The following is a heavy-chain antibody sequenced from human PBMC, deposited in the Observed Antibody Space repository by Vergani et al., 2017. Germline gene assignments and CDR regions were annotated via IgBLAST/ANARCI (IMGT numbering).Heavy chain of an antibody. CDR3: AIFPGKDTAMACDI. Sequence: QVQLVQSGAEVKKPGASVKVSCKASGYTFTSYDINWVRQATGQGLEWMGWMNPNSGNTGYAQKFQGRVTMTRNTSISTAYMELSSLRSEDTAVYYCAIFPGKDTAMACDIWGQGTMVTVAS. D-gene: IGHD5-18*01. J-gene: IGHJ3*02. CDR2: MNPNSGNT. V-gene: IGHV1-8*01. CDR1: GYTFTSYD.